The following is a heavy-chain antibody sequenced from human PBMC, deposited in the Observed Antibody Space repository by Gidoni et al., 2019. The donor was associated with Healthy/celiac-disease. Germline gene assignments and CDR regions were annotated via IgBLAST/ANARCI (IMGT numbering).Heavy chain of an antibody. CDR1: GFTFSSYG. V-gene: IGHV3-33*01. CDR3: ARAYDSSGYYYAY. Sequence: QVQLVESGGGVVQPGRSLRLSCAASGFTFSSYGMHWVRQAPGKGLEWVAVIWYDGSNKYYADSVKGRFTISRDNSKNTLYLQMNSLRAEDTAVYYCARAYDSSGYYYAYWGQGTLVTVSS. J-gene: IGHJ4*02. CDR2: IWYDGSNK. D-gene: IGHD3-22*01.